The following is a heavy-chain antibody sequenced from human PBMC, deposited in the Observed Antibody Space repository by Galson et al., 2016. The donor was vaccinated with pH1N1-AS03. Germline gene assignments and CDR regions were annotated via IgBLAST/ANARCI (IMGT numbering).Heavy chain of an antibody. Sequence: LRLSCAASGFTFSRFWLNWVRQAPGKGLEWVANIKQDGSEKYYVDSVKGRFTISKDNAKNSLFLQMNSVRAEDAAVYYCSSGHVLKGFEYWGQGILVTVSS. D-gene: IGHD3-9*01. V-gene: IGHV3-7*01. J-gene: IGHJ4*02. CDR3: SSGHVLKGFEY. CDR2: IKQDGSEK. CDR1: GFTFSRFW.